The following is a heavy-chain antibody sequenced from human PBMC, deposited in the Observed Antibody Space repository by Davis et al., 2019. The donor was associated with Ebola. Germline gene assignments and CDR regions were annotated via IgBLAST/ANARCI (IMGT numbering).Heavy chain of an antibody. CDR1: GGSLSGYY. J-gene: IGHJ4*02. CDR3: ARMVQGGIDY. CDR2: INHSGST. D-gene: IGHD3-10*01. Sequence: MPSETLSLTCAVYGGSLSGYYWSWIRQPPGKGLEWIGEINHSGSTNYNPSLKSRVTISVDTSKNQFSLKLSSVTAADTAVYYCARMVQGGIDYWGQGTLVTVSS. V-gene: IGHV4-34*01.